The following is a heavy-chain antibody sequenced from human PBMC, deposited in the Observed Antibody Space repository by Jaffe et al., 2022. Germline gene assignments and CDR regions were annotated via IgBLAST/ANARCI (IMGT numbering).Heavy chain of an antibody. V-gene: IGHV4-30-2*01. CDR2: IYHSGST. Sequence: QLQLQESGSGLVKPSQTLSLTCAVSGGSISSGGYSWSWIRQPPGKGLEWIGYIYHSGSTYYNPSLKSRVTISVDRSKNQFSLKLSSVTAADTAVYYCARGGYCSSTSCYRGAFDIWGQGTMVTVSS. J-gene: IGHJ3*02. D-gene: IGHD2-2*03. CDR3: ARGGYCSSTSCYRGAFDI. CDR1: GGSISSGGYS.